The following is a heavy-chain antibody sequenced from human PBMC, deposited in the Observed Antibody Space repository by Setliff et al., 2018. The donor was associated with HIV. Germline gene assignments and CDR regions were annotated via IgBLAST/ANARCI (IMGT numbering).Heavy chain of an antibody. CDR2: INPSGNT. J-gene: IGHJ5*02. CDR3: VRSGPNKWIHLYH. CDR1: GESFSGYY. Sequence: SETLSLTCAVYGESFSGYYWTWIRQSPKKGLEWIGDINPSGNTNYNPSLKSRLTISGDTSKNQFSLNLSSVTAADTAVYYCVRSGPNKWIHLYHWAQGALVTVSS. D-gene: IGHD5-18*01. V-gene: IGHV4-34*01.